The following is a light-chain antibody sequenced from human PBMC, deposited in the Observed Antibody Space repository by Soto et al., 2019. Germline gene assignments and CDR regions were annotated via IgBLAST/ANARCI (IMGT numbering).Light chain of an antibody. CDR2: AAS. V-gene: IGKV1-39*01. Sequence: DIQMTQSPSSLSASVGDRVTITCRASQSISSYLNWYQQKPGKASKLLIYAASSLQSGVPSRFSGSGSGTDFTLTIRSLQPEDFATYYGQQSYSTPGTFGQGTKVEIK. CDR1: QSISSY. CDR3: QQSYSTPGT. J-gene: IGKJ1*01.